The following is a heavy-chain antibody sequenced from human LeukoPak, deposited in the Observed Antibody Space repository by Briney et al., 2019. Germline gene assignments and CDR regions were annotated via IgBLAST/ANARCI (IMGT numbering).Heavy chain of an antibody. CDR2: IYYSGST. D-gene: IGHD6-19*01. V-gene: IGHV4-59*01. J-gene: IGHJ4*02. CDR1: GGSISSYY. Sequence: PSETLSLTCTVSGGSISSYYWSWIRQPPGKGLEWIGYIYYSGSTNYNPSLKSRVTISVDTSKNQFSLKLSSVTAADTAVYYCARDRGSSGWSDYWGQGTLVTVS. CDR3: ARDRGSSGWSDY.